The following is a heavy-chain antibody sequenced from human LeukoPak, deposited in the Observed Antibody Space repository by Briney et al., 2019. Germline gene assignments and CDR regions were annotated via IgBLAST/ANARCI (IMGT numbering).Heavy chain of an antibody. V-gene: IGHV7-4-1*02. D-gene: IGHD3-9*01. CDR2: INTNTGNP. CDR3: ASDILTGCLDY. J-gene: IGHJ4*02. CDR1: GYTFTSYA. Sequence: ASVKVSCKASGYTFTSYAMNGVRQAPGQGLEWMGWINTNTGNPTYAQGFTGRFVFSLDTSVSTAYLQISSLKAEDTAVYYCASDILTGCLDYWGQGTLVTVSS.